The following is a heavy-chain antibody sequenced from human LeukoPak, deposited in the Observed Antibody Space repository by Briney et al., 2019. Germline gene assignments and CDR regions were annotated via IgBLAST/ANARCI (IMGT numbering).Heavy chain of an antibody. CDR3: ARDRLDTGPLDTAMVDFDY. D-gene: IGHD5-18*01. Sequence: GGCLRLSRGASGYTHNIYPLLCVPEAPGRGRGGGTLISYDGIKIYYADSVKGRFTIARDNAKNTLYLQMNSLRAEDTAVYYCARDRLDTGPLDTAMVDFDYWGQGTLVTVSS. V-gene: IGHV3-30-3*01. J-gene: IGHJ4*02. CDR2: ISYDGIKI. CDR1: GYTHNIYP.